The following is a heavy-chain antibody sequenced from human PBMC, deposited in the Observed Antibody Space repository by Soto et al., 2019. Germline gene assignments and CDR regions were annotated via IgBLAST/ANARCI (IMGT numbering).Heavy chain of an antibody. CDR1: GYSFSSYW. Sequence: PGESLKISCKASGYSFSSYWIAWVRQMPGKGLEWMGIIYPADSDIRYSESSEGHVTISVDTSTSTVYMELRSLRSDDTAVYYCARDQSFDRTYYYGIDVWGQGTTVTVSS. J-gene: IGHJ6*02. D-gene: IGHD3-16*01. V-gene: IGHV5-51*01. CDR2: IYPADSDI. CDR3: ARDQSFDRTYYYGIDV.